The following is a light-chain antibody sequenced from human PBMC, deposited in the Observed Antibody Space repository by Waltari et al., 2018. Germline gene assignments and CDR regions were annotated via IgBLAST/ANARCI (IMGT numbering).Light chain of an antibody. J-gene: IGKJ4*01. CDR1: QTVSTIA. CDR2: STY. CDR3: QQYDGIVVT. Sequence: EIVLTQSPGTLSLSPGDRDTLSCRASQTVSTIALSWYQQKPGQAPRVLIYSTYNRATGIPDRFSGSGSGTDFTLTINRLAPEDFAMYYCQQYDGIVVTFGGGTKVEI. V-gene: IGKV3-20*01.